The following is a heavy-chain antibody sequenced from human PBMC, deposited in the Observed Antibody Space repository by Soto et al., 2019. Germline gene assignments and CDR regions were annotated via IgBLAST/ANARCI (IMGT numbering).Heavy chain of an antibody. D-gene: IGHD3-22*01. J-gene: IGHJ5*02. Sequence: PGGSLRLSCAASGFTFTSYAMSWVRQAPGKGLEWASAISGSGGSTYYADSVKGRFTISRDNSKNTLYLQMNSLRAEDTAVYYCAKDYDSSGYRWFDPWGQGTLVTVSS. CDR3: AKDYDSSGYRWFDP. CDR2: ISGSGGST. V-gene: IGHV3-23*01. CDR1: GFTFTSYA.